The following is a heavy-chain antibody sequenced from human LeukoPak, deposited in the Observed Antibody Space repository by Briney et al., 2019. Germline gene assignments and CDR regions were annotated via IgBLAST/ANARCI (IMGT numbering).Heavy chain of an antibody. D-gene: IGHD2-2*01. J-gene: IGHJ4*02. V-gene: IGHV3-7*04. Sequence: PGGSLRLSCAASGFTFSSYAMSWVRQAPGMGLEWVANIEQDGSEKYYVDSVKGRFTISRDNAKNSLYLQMNSLRAEDTAVYYCARGGYQLLSNIDYWGQGTLVTVSS. CDR1: GFTFSSYA. CDR2: IEQDGSEK. CDR3: ARGGYQLLSNIDY.